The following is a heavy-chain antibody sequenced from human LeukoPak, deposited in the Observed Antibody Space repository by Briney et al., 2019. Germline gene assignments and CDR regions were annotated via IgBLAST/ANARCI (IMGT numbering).Heavy chain of an antibody. CDR2: ISGSGNYI. CDR3: ARSQGTLTSPFDY. Sequence: GGSLRLSCAASGFTFSTYGMNWVRQAPGKGLEWVSYISGSGNYIYYADSLKGRFTVSRDNTNNSVYLQMNSLRAEDTSVYYCARSQGTLTSPFDYWGQGSLVTVSS. J-gene: IGHJ4*02. D-gene: IGHD2-21*02. CDR1: GFTFSTYG. V-gene: IGHV3-21*06.